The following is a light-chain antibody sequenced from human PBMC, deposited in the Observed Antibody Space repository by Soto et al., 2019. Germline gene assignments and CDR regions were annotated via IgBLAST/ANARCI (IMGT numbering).Light chain of an antibody. Sequence: QSVLTQPPSVSAAPGQKVTISCSGSSSNIGNNFVSWYQQLPGTAPKLLILDNYNRPSGIPDRFSGSKSGTSATLGITGVQTGDEADYYCAAWDNSLSTSVVFGGGTKLTVL. V-gene: IGLV1-51*01. J-gene: IGLJ2*01. CDR2: DNY. CDR1: SSNIGNNF. CDR3: AAWDNSLSTSVV.